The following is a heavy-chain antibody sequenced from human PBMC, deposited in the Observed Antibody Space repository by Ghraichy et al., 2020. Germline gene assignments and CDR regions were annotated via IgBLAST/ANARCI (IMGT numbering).Heavy chain of an antibody. CDR1: GGSISSGGYY. CDR3: ARWPYDSSAPADY. J-gene: IGHJ4*02. Sequence: SQTLSLTCTVSGGSISSGGYYWSWIRQHPGKGLEWIGYIYYSGSTYYNPSLKSRVTISVDTSKNQFSLKLSSVTAADTAVYYCARWPYDSSAPADYWGQGTLVTVSS. CDR2: IYYSGST. D-gene: IGHD3-22*01. V-gene: IGHV4-31*03.